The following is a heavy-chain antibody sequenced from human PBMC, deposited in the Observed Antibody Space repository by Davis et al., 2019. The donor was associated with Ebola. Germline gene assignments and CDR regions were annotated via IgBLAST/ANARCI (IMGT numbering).Heavy chain of an antibody. V-gene: IGHV1-46*01. D-gene: IGHD2-15*01. CDR2: INPSGGST. Sequence: ASVKVSCKASGYTFTSYYMHWVRQAPGQGLEWMGIINPSGGSTSYAQKFQGRVTMTGDTSTGTVYMELSGLRYEDTAVYYCARDEILYSSRVSGPLDYWGQGTLVTVSS. J-gene: IGHJ4*02. CDR3: ARDEILYSSRVSGPLDY. CDR1: GYTFTSYY.